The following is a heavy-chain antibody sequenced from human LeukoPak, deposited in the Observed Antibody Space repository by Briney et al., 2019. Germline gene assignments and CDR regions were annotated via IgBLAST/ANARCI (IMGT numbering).Heavy chain of an antibody. V-gene: IGHV3-53*01. J-gene: IGHJ4*02. CDR1: GFTVSSNY. CDR2: IYSGGST. Sequence: GGSLRLSCAASGFTVSSNYMSWVRQAPGKGLEWVSVIYSGGSTYYADSVKGRFTISRDNSKSTLYLQMNSLRAEDTAVYYCARDSVGRGVIDYWGQGTLVTVSS. CDR3: ARDSVGRGVIDY. D-gene: IGHD3-10*01.